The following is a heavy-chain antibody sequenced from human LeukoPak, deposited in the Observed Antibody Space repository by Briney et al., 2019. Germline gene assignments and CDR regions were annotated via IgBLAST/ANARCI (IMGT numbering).Heavy chain of an antibody. CDR3: ARDSRRDGYNWHY. CDR1: GYTFTGYY. CDR2: INPNSGGT. J-gene: IGHJ4*02. V-gene: IGHV1-2*02. Sequence: ASVKVPCKASGYTFTGYYMHWVRQAPGQGLEWMGWINPNSGGTNYAQKFQGRVTMTRDTSISTAYMELSRLRSDDTAVYYCARDSRRDGYNWHYWGQGTLVTVSS. D-gene: IGHD5-24*01.